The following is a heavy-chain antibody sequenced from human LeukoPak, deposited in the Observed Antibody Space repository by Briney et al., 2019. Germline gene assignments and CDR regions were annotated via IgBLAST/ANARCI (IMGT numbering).Heavy chain of an antibody. CDR1: GFTVSSNY. V-gene: IGHV3-66*01. CDR3: ARDWPDSNGMDV. Sequence: GGSLRLSCAASGFTVSSNYMSWVRQAPGKGLEWVSVIYSGGSTYYADSVKGRFTISRDNSKNTLYLQMSSLRAEDTAVYYCARDWPDSNGMDVWGQGTTVTVSS. D-gene: IGHD3-22*01. J-gene: IGHJ6*02. CDR2: IYSGGST.